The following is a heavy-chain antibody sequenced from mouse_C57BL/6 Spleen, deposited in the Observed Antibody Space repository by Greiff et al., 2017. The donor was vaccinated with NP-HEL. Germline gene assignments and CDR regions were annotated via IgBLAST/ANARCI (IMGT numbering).Heavy chain of an antibody. Sequence: DVMLVESGGGLVKPGGSLKLSCAASGFTFSSYAMSWVRQTPDKRLEWVATISDGGSYTYYPDNVKGRFTISRDNAKNHLYMQMSHLKSEDTAMYYCARDRYYAMDYWGQGTSVTVSS. J-gene: IGHJ4*01. CDR2: ISDGGSYT. CDR1: GFTFSSYA. CDR3: ARDRYYAMDY. V-gene: IGHV5-4*01.